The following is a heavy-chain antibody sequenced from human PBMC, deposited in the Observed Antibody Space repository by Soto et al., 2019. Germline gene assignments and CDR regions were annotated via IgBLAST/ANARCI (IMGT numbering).Heavy chain of an antibody. D-gene: IGHD1-26*01. J-gene: IGHJ3*02. Sequence: QVQLQESGPGLVKPSETLSLTCTVSGGSISSYYWSWIRQPPGKGLEWIGNIHNSGSTNYKPSLKSRVTISVDTSKNQFSLKLSSVTAADTAVYYCARETDSGSYYPFDIWGQGTMVTVSS. CDR2: IHNSGST. V-gene: IGHV4-59*01. CDR1: GGSISSYY. CDR3: ARETDSGSYYPFDI.